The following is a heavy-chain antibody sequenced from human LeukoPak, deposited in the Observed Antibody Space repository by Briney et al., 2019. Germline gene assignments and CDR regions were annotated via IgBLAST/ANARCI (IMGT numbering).Heavy chain of an antibody. CDR1: GFTFSSYW. CDR2: INSDGTST. D-gene: IGHD1-1*01. CDR3: VRDRGGTFDY. V-gene: IGHV3-74*01. Sequence: GGTLRLSCVASGFTFSSYWMHWDRQAPGEGLVWVSRINSDGTSTNYADSVKSRFTISRDNAKNMLYLQMNSLRAEDTAVFYCVRDRGGTFDYWGQGTLVTVSS. J-gene: IGHJ4*02.